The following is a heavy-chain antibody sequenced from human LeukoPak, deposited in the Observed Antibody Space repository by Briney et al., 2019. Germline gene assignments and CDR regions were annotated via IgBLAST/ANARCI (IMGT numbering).Heavy chain of an antibody. CDR1: GTIYY. CDR2: INPSGDTT. J-gene: IGHJ4*02. V-gene: IGHV1-46*01. CDR3: AAALINYGDYADY. Sequence: ASVKVSCKSFGTIYYVHWVRQAPGQGLEWMGIINPSGDTTSYARRFQGRVTMTRDTSTSTAYMELSSLRSEDTAVYYCAAALINYGDYADYWGQGTLVTVSS. D-gene: IGHD4-17*01.